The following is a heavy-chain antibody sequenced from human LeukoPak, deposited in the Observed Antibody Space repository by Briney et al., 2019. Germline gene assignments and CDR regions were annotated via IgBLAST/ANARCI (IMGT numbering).Heavy chain of an antibody. J-gene: IGHJ4*02. V-gene: IGHV3-11*01. CDR2: ISTSGSNI. Sequence: PGGSLRLSCAASGFTFSDYYMSWIRQAPGKGLEWISYISTSGSNIHYADSVKGRFTISRDNAENSVYLQMNSLRAEDTAVYYCAKDDDGSSPLDGWGQGTLVTVSS. D-gene: IGHD6-6*01. CDR1: GFTFSDYY. CDR3: AKDDDGSSPLDG.